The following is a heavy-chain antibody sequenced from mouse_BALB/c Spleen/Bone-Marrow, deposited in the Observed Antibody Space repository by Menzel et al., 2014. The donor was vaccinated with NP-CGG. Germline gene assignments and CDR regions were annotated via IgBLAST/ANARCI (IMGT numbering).Heavy chain of an antibody. CDR3: TPRLRY. V-gene: IGHV1S22*01. J-gene: IGHJ2*01. CDR1: GYTFTSYW. Sequence: KQSGSELVRPGASVKLSCKASGYTFTSYWMHRVKQRPGQGLEWIGNIYPGSGSTNYDEKFKSKATLTVDTSSSTAYMQLSSLTSEDSAVYYCTPRLRYWGQGTTLTVSS. D-gene: IGHD1-2*01. CDR2: IYPGSGST.